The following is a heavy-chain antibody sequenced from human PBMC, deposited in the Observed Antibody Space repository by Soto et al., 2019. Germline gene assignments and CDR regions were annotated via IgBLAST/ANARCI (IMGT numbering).Heavy chain of an antibody. J-gene: IGHJ4*02. D-gene: IGHD2-21*02. Sequence: SETLSLTCTVSGGSVSSYYWSWIRQPPGKGLEWIGYIYYSGSTNYNPSLKSRVTISVDTSKNQFSLKLSSVTAADTAVYYCASSRKYCGGGCYWFDYWGQGTLVTVSS. CDR3: ASSRKYCGGGCYWFDY. V-gene: IGHV4-59*02. CDR1: GGSVSSYY. CDR2: IYYSGST.